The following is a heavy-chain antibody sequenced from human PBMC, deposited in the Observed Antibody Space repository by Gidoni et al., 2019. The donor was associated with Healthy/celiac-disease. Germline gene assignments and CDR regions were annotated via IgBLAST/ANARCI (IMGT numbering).Heavy chain of an antibody. CDR2: IFSNDEK. CDR3: ARSAGQQLVPQGWFYP. CDR1: GFSLSNARMG. V-gene: IGHV2-26*01. J-gene: IGHJ5*02. D-gene: IGHD6-13*01. Sequence: QVTLKESGHVLVKPTETRTLTCTDSGFSLSNARMGVIWIRQPPGKALEWLAHIFSNDEKSYSTSLKSRLTISKDTSKSQVVLTMTNMDPVDTATYYCARSAGQQLVPQGWFYPWGQGTLVTVSS.